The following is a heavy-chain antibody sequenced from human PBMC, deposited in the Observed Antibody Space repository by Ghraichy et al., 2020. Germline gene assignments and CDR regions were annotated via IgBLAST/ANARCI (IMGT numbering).Heavy chain of an antibody. CDR3: ARDGAGTGPNLPHWYFDL. D-gene: IGHD6-19*01. CDR2: IYYSGST. Sequence: SETLSLTCTVSGGSISSSSYYWGWIRQPPGKGLEWIGSIYYSGSTYYNPSLKSRVTISVDTSKNQFSLKLSSVTAADTAVYYCARDGAGTGPNLPHWYFDLWGRGTLVTVSS. CDR1: GGSISSSSYY. V-gene: IGHV4-39*02. J-gene: IGHJ2*01.